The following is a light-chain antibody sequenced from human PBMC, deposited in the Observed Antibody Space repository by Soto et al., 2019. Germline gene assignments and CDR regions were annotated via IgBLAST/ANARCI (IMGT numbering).Light chain of an antibody. J-gene: IGLJ2*01. Sequence: QSVLTQPASVSGSPGQSITISCTGTSSDVGGYNYVSWYQQHPGKAPKLMIYDVSNRPSGVSNRFSGSKSGNTASLTISGLQAEDEADYYCSSYTSSSTSQFGGGTKVTVL. CDR2: DVS. CDR3: SSYTSSSTSQ. CDR1: SSDVGGYNY. V-gene: IGLV2-14*01.